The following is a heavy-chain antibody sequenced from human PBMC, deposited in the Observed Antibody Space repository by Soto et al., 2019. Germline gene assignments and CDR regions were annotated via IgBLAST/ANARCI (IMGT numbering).Heavy chain of an antibody. CDR3: AKVGPTGSITIFGVATYAFDM. V-gene: IGHV3-11*01. J-gene: IGHJ3*02. D-gene: IGHD3-3*01. Sequence: SLRLSCAASGFTFSDYYMSWVRQAPGKGLEWVSYISSSGSTIYYADAVKGRFTISRDNAKNSLYLQMNSLRAEETAVYYCAKVGPTGSITIFGVATYAFDMWGQGNMVTV. CDR1: GFTFSDYY. CDR2: ISSSGSTI.